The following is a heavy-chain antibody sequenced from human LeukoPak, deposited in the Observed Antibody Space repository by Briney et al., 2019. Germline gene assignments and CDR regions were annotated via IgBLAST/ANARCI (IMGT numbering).Heavy chain of an antibody. CDR3: ARERDDYYFDY. CDR1: GFTLSGYE. D-gene: IGHD3-3*01. Sequence: GGSLRLSCAASGFTLSGYEMNWGRQAPGKGLEWDSYISRSGTIISYADSVKGRFTISRDNAKNSLYLQMNSLRAEDTAVYYCARERDDYYFDYWGQGTLVTVSS. J-gene: IGHJ4*02. CDR2: ISRSGTII. V-gene: IGHV3-48*03.